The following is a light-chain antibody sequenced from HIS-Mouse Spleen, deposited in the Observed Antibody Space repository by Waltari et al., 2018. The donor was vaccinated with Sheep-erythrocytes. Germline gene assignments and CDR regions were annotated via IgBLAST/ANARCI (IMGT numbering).Light chain of an antibody. CDR2: EGS. J-gene: IGLJ3*02. V-gene: IGLV2-23*01. Sequence: QSALTQPSSVSGSPGPSITISSTGTSRDLGSYNLCSWYQQHPGKAPKLMIYEGSKRPSGVSNRFSGSKSGNTASLTISGLQAEDEADYYCCSYAGSSTPWVFGGGTKLTVL. CDR1: SRDLGSYNL. CDR3: CSYAGSSTPWV.